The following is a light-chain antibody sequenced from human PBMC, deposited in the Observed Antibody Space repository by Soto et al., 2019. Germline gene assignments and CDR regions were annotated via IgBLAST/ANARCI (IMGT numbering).Light chain of an antibody. CDR3: SSYTSSSTPYYV. CDR2: DVR. CDR1: SSDVGAYNY. J-gene: IGLJ1*01. V-gene: IGLV2-14*01. Sequence: QSVLTQPASVSGSPGQSITISCTGTSSDVGAYNYVSWYQQHPGKAPKLMNYDVRKRPSGISNRFSGSKSGNTASLTISGLQAEDESDYFCSSYTSSSTPYYVFGTGTKVTVL.